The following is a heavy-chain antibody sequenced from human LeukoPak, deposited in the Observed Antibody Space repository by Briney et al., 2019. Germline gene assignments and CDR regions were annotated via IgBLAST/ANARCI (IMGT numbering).Heavy chain of an antibody. D-gene: IGHD2-2*01. CDR3: ARESVVPAAFWYFDL. Sequence: PSETLSLTCTVSGGSISSGDYYWSWIRLPPGKGLEWIGYIYYSGSTYYNPSLKSRVTISVDTSKNQFSLKLSSVTAADTAVYYCARESVVPAAFWYFDLWGRGTLVTVSS. CDR1: GGSISSGDYY. V-gene: IGHV4-30-4*08. J-gene: IGHJ2*01. CDR2: IYYSGST.